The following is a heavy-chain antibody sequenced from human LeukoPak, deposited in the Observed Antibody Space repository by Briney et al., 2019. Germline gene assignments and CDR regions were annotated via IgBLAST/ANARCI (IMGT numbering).Heavy chain of an antibody. CDR1: GITLSNYG. CDR3: AKRGVVIRVFLVGFHKEANYFES. CDR2: ISGSGGGT. D-gene: IGHD3-3*01. J-gene: IGHJ4*02. Sequence: GGSLRLSCAVSGITLSNYGMSWVRQAPGKGLEWVAGISGSGGGTSYADSVKGRFTISRDNAKNTLFLQMNSLRVEDTAVYFCAKRGVVIRVFLVGFHKEANYFESWGQGAQVTVSS. V-gene: IGHV3-23*01.